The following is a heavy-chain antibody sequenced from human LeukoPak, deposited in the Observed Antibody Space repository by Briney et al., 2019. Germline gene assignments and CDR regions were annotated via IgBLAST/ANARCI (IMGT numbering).Heavy chain of an antibody. CDR2: ISSSGSTI. J-gene: IGHJ5*02. V-gene: IGHV3-11*04. Sequence: GGSLRLSCAASGFTFSDYYMSWIRQAPGKGLEWVSYISSSGSTIYYADSVKGRFTISRDNSKNTLYLQMNSLRAEDTAVYYCAKTGYGDYVSIDWFDPWGQGTLVTVSS. CDR1: GFTFSDYY. D-gene: IGHD4-17*01. CDR3: AKTGYGDYVSIDWFDP.